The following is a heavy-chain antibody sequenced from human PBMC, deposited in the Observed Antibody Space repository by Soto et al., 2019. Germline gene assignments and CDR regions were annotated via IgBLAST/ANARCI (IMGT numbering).Heavy chain of an antibody. V-gene: IGHV1-18*01. J-gene: IGHJ6*02. Sequence: QVQLVQSGAEVKKPGASVKVSYKASGYTFSNYAISWVRQAPGQGLEWMGWISTYSGNTDYAQKFQGRVTMTPDTSTSTAYLELRSLTSDDTAVYYCAREDIVVGPTGKGPRRDYYYGMDVWGQGTTVTVSS. CDR3: AREDIVVGPTGKGPRRDYYYGMDV. CDR2: ISTYSGNT. CDR1: GYTFSNYA. D-gene: IGHD2-2*01.